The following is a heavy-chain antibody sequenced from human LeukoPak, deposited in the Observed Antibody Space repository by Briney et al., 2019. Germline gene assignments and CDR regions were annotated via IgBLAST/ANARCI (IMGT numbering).Heavy chain of an antibody. CDR1: GFTFSTYS. CDR3: ARGTGDPQRFDP. V-gene: IGHV3-48*02. J-gene: IGHJ5*02. Sequence: GGSLRLSCAASGFTFSTYSMNWVRQAPGKELEWVAYISSRSSATYYADSVKGRFTISRDNAKNSLYLQMNSLRDEDTAVYYCARGTGDPQRFDPWGQGTLVTVSS. D-gene: IGHD4-17*01. CDR2: ISSRSSAT.